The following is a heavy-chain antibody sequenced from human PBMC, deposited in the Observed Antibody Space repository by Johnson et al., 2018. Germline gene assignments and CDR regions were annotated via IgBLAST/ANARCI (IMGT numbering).Heavy chain of an antibody. D-gene: IGHD3-16*02. CDR2: IKQDGSIS. CDR1: GFTLSSYW. J-gene: IGHJ6*04. V-gene: IGHV3-7*01. CDR3: AREGLGDLSMDV. Sequence: VQLVQSGGDLVQPGGSLTLSCAASGFTLSSYWMTWVRQAPGKGLEWVANIKQDGSISYYVDSVKGRFSISRDNAKNSVFLQMNSLRAEDTAVYYCAREGLGDLSMDVWGKGTTVTVSS.